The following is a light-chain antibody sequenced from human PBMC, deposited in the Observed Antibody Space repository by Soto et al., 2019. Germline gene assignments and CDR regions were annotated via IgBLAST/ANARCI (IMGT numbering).Light chain of an antibody. Sequence: DIQMTQSPSSLSASVGDRVTVTCQASQDISNYLNWYQQKPGKAPKLLIYGASNLETGVPSRFSRSGSGTDFTFSISSLQPEDIATYYCQQYDTLPSTFGGGTKVEIK. CDR2: GAS. V-gene: IGKV1-33*01. CDR1: QDISNY. J-gene: IGKJ4*01. CDR3: QQYDTLPST.